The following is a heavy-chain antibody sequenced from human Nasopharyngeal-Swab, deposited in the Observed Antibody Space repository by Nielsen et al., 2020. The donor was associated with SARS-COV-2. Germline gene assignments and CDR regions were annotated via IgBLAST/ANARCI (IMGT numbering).Heavy chain of an antibody. D-gene: IGHD2-21*02. CDR1: GFSITSYG. J-gene: IGHJ3*02. CDR2: ISHDASVN. V-gene: IGHV3-30*03. Sequence: GESLKISCAASGFSITSYGMQWVRQAPGKGLEWVALISHDASVNYYADSVKGRFTISRDDAKNSVYLQMNSLRAEDTAVYYCARESVVTGMDDATDIWGQGTMVTVSS. CDR3: ARESVVTGMDDATDI.